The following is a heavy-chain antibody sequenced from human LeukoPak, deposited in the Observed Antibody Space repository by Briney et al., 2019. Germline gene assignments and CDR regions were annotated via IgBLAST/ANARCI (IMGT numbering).Heavy chain of an antibody. CDR3: ARDHLPAGAPGYYMDV. CDR2: IYNSGIT. J-gene: IGHJ6*03. Sequence: KPSETLSLTCTVSGGSVSSRFWSWIRQPPGKGLEWIGYIYNSGITNYNPSLKSRVTMSVDTSKNQFSLMLRSVTAADTAVYYCARDHLPAGAPGYYMDVWGKGTTVTVSS. V-gene: IGHV4-59*02. CDR1: GGSVSSRF. D-gene: IGHD4/OR15-4a*01.